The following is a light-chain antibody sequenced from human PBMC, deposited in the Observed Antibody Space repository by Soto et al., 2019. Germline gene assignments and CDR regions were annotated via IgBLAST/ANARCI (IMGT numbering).Light chain of an antibody. J-gene: IGKJ4*01. CDR2: DAS. CDR3: QQYDNLLALT. Sequence: DIQMTQSPSSLSASVGDRVTIACQASQDISKYLNWYQFRPGQAPKLLIYDASNLETGVPSRFRGSGSGTHFSLTITSLQPDDVATYYCQQYDNLLALTFGGGTQVQIK. CDR1: QDISKY. V-gene: IGKV1-33*01.